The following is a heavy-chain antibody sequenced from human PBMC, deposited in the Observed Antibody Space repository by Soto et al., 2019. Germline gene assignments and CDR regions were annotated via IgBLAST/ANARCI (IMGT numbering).Heavy chain of an antibody. CDR2: TKQDESEK. V-gene: IGHV3-7*01. J-gene: IGHJ5*02. Sequence: EVQLVESGGGLFQPGGSLRLSCATSGFTFGDYWMSWVRQAPGKRLEWVANTKQDESEKYYVGSVRGRLTMSRDKAKNSPYPQINILRAEDTAVYFCVGEGDSGFFAWGQGTLVTVSS. CDR1: GFTFGDYW. D-gene: IGHD6-25*01. CDR3: VGEGDSGFFA.